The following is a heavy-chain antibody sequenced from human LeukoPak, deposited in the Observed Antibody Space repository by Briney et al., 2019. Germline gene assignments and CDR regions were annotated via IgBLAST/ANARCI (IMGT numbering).Heavy chain of an antibody. V-gene: IGHV3-23*01. D-gene: IGHD6-19*01. CDR3: AETASSGWLDYFDY. Sequence: GGSLRLSCAASGFTFPSYAMSWVRQAPGKGLEWVSAISGSGASTYYADSVKGRFTISRDNSKNTLYLQMNSLRAEDTALYYCAETASSGWLDYFDYWGQGTLVTVSS. CDR2: ISGSGAST. J-gene: IGHJ4*02. CDR1: GFTFPSYA.